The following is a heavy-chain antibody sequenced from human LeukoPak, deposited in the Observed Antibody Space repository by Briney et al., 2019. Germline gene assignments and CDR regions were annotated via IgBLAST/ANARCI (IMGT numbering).Heavy chain of an antibody. CDR2: ISSSSSYI. Sequence: GGSLRLSCAASGFTFSSYSMNWVRQAPGKGLEWVPSISSSSSYIYYADSVKGRFTISRDNAKNSLYLQMNSLRAEDTAVYYCATEDCSGTSCYDYWGQGTLVTVSS. CDR3: ATEDCSGTSCYDY. D-gene: IGHD2-2*01. J-gene: IGHJ4*02. CDR1: GFTFSSYS. V-gene: IGHV3-21*01.